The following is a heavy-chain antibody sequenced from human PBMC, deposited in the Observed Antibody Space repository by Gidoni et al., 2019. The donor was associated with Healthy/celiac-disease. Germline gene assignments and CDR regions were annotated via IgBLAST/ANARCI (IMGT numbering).Heavy chain of an antibody. V-gene: IGHV1-18*01. Sequence: QVQLVQSGAEVKKPGASVKVSCKASGYTFTSYGISWVRQAPGQGLELMGWISAYNGNTNYAQKLQGRVTMTADTSTSTAYMELRSLRSDDTAVYYCARGEYYDFWSGYPPDVLGKGTTVTVSS. J-gene: IGHJ6*04. CDR1: GYTFTSYG. D-gene: IGHD3-3*01. CDR2: ISAYNGNT. CDR3: ARGEYYDFWSGYPPDV.